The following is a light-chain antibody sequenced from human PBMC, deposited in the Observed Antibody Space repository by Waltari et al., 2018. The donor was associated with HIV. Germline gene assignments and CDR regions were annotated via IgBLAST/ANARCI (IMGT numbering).Light chain of an antibody. J-gene: IGLJ2*01. V-gene: IGLV3-21*04. CDR3: QVWDRSSDQVI. CDR2: FDL. Sequence: YELTQPPSVSVAPGQTAMITCGGNNIESKRVQWYQQKPGQAPVLVIYFDLDRPSGSPERFSGSVSGNTATLTISRVDAGDEADYYCQVWDRSSDQVIFGGGTKLTVL. CDR1: NIESKR.